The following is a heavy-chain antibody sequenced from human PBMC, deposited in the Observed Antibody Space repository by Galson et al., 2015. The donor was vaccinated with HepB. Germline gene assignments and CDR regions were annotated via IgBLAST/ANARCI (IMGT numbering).Heavy chain of an antibody. CDR2: ISGSGGST. CDR1: GFTFSSFA. Sequence: SLRLSCAAAGFTFSSFALSWVRQAPGKGLDWVSGISGSGGSTYYADSVKGRFTISKDNSKNTLYLQMNGLRAEDTAVYYCAKPSVGILRGNFDSWGQGTLVTVSS. V-gene: IGHV3-23*01. D-gene: IGHD1-26*01. CDR3: AKPSVGILRGNFDS. J-gene: IGHJ4*02.